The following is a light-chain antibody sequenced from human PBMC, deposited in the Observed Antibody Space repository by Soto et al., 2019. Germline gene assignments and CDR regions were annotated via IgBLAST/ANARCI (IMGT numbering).Light chain of an antibody. V-gene: IGKV3-20*01. CDR3: HQYGSSSGT. J-gene: IGKJ1*01. Sequence: EIVLTQSPGTLSLSPGERATLSCRASQRVSSSYLAWYQQKPGQAPRLLIYGASSRATGIPDRFSGSGSGTDFTLTISRLEPEDFAVYYCHQYGSSSGTFGQGTKVEIK. CDR1: QRVSSSY. CDR2: GAS.